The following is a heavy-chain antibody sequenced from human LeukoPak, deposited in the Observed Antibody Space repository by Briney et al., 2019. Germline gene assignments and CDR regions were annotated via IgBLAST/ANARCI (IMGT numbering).Heavy chain of an antibody. CDR2: ISSNGGST. D-gene: IGHD1-26*01. CDR3: ARDKGVVGATPPNY. J-gene: IGHJ4*02. CDR1: GFTFSSYA. Sequence: GGSLRLSCSASGFTFSSYAKHWVRQAPGKGLEYVSAISSNGGSTYYADSVKGRFTISRDNAKNSLYLQMNSLRAEDTAVYYCARDKGVVGATPPNYWGQGTLVTVSS. V-gene: IGHV3-64*04.